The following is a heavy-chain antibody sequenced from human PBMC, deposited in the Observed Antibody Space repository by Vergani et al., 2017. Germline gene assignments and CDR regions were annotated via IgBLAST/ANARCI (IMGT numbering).Heavy chain of an antibody. Sequence: QVQLVQSGAEVKKPGSSVKVSCKASGGTFSSYAISWVRQAPGQGLEWMGGIIPIFGTANYAQKFQGRVTITADESTSTAYMELSSLRSEDTAVYYCARARAYYGANPPCYYYYIDVWGKGTTVTVSS. D-gene: IGHD4-17*01. V-gene: IGHV1-69*01. CDR3: ARARAYYGANPPCYYYYIDV. J-gene: IGHJ6*03. CDR2: IIPIFGTA. CDR1: GGTFSSYA.